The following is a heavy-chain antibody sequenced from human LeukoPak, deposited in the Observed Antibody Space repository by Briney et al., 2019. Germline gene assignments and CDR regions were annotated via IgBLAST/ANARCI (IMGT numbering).Heavy chain of an antibody. J-gene: IGHJ6*02. Sequence: PGGSLRLSCAASGFTVSSNYMSWVRQAPGKGLEWVSVIYSGGSTYYADFVKGRFTISRDNSKNTLYLQMNSLRAEDTAVYYCAKDRAPTTYYYGMDVWGQGTTVTVSS. CDR3: AKDRAPTTYYYGMDV. CDR2: IYSGGST. CDR1: GFTVSSNY. D-gene: IGHD4-11*01. V-gene: IGHV3-53*05.